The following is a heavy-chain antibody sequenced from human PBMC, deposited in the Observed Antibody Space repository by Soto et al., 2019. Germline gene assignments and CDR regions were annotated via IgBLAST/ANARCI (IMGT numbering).Heavy chain of an antibody. D-gene: IGHD3-22*01. J-gene: IGHJ4*02. Sequence: GGSLRLSCAASGFTFSSYAMHWVRQAPGKGLEWVAVISYDGSNKYYADSVKGRFTISRDNSKNTLYLQMNSLRAEDTAVYYCARVGYDSSGYWLFDYWGQGTLVTVSS. CDR1: GFTFSSYA. V-gene: IGHV3-30-3*01. CDR2: ISYDGSNK. CDR3: ARVGYDSSGYWLFDY.